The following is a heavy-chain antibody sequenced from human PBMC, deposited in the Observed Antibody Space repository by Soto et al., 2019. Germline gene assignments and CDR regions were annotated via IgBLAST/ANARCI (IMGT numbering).Heavy chain of an antibody. CDR3: ATSSETKSSSWYGNYYYGMDV. J-gene: IGHJ6*02. Sequence: PGGSLRLSCAASGFTFSSYWMSWVRQAPGKGLEWVANIKQDGSEKYYVDSVKGRFTISRDNAKNSLYLQMNSLRAEDTAVYYCATSSETKSSSWYGNYYYGMDVWGQGTTVTVSS. CDR2: IKQDGSEK. D-gene: IGHD6-13*01. CDR1: GFTFSSYW. V-gene: IGHV3-7*02.